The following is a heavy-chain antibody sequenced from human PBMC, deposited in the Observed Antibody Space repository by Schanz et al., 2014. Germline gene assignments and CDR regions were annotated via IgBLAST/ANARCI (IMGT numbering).Heavy chain of an antibody. CDR1: GFIVSSTY. V-gene: IGHV3-66*01. CDR2: IYSGVST. CDR3: ARDGRPPFYGSGEHYY. D-gene: IGHD3-10*01. J-gene: IGHJ4*02. Sequence: EVQLVESGGDLVQPGGSQRLSCAASGFIVSSTYMTWVRQAPGKGLEWVSIIYSGVSTYYADSVKGRFTISRDNSKNTLYLEMNSLRAEDTAVYYRARDGRPPFYGSGEHYYWGQGTLVTVTS.